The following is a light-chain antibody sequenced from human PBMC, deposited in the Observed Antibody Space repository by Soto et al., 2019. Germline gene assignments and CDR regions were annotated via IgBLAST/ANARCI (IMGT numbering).Light chain of an antibody. CDR3: QSYDSTNLYV. CDR1: SGSIASNY. CDR2: DNN. V-gene: IGLV6-57*04. J-gene: IGLJ1*01. Sequence: NFMLTQPHSVSESPGKTVTISCTRSSGSIASNYVQWYQQRPGRAPATMIFDNNQRPSGVPDRFSGSIDGSSNSASLTISGLKTEDEADYYCQSYDSTNLYVFGTGTKVTVL.